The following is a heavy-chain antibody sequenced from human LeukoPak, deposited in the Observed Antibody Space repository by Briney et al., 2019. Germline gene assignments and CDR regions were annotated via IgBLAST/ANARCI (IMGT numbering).Heavy chain of an antibody. J-gene: IGHJ4*02. V-gene: IGHV4-38-2*02. Sequence: SETRSLTCTVSGYSISSGYYWGWIRQPPGKGLEWIGSIYHSGSTYYNPSLKSRVTISVDTSKNQFSLKLSSVTAADTAVYYCARVSYYDISGSEHFHYWGQGTLVTVS. CDR1: GYSISSGYY. CDR2: IYHSGST. CDR3: ARVSYYDISGSEHFHY. D-gene: IGHD3-22*01.